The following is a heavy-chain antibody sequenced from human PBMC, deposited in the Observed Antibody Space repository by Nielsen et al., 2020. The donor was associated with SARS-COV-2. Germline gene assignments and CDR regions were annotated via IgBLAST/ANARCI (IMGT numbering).Heavy chain of an antibody. J-gene: IGHJ6*02. D-gene: IGHD5-12*01. CDR1: GFTFSSYS. CDR3: ARDGWGYSGYDFYYYGMDV. CDR2: ISSSSSYI. Sequence: GSLKISCAASGFTFSSYSMNWVRQAPGKGLEWVSSISSSSSYIYYADSVKGRFTISRDNAKNSLYLQMNSLRAEDTAVYYCARDGWGYSGYDFYYYGMDVWGQGTTVTVSS. V-gene: IGHV3-21*01.